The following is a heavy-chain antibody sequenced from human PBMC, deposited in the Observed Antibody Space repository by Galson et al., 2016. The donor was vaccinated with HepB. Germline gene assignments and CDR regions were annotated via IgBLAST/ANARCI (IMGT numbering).Heavy chain of an antibody. J-gene: IGHJ4*02. V-gene: IGHV3-30*03. CDR1: GFTFSSYG. Sequence: ASGFTFSSYGMHWVRQAPGKGLEWVAVISYDGSNKYYADSVKGRFTISRDNSKNTLYLQMNSLRAEDTAVYYCATPYYDFWSGYNPFDYWGQGTLVTVSS. D-gene: IGHD3-3*01. CDR3: ATPYYDFWSGYNPFDY. CDR2: ISYDGSNK.